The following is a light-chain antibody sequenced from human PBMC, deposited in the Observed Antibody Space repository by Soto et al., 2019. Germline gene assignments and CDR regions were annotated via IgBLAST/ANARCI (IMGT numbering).Light chain of an antibody. CDR1: QSVSNNY. CDR3: QQFSSYPLT. Sequence: EIVLTQSPGTLSLSPGEIATLSCRASQSVSNNYLAWYQQEPGQVPGLLSYGASNRATGIPDRFRGSESGTDFTLTISRLEPEDFAVYYWQQFSSYPLTFCGGTKV. V-gene: IGKV3-20*01. CDR2: GAS. J-gene: IGKJ4*01.